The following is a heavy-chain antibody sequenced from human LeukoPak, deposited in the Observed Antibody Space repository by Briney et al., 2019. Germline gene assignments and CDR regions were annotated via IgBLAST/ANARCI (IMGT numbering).Heavy chain of an antibody. CDR1: GCSLSSAW. V-gene: IGHV3-15*07. J-gene: IGHJ4*01. CDR2: FKGKTAT. Sequence: PGGPLSLSCAASGCSLSSAWWNWVRQAPGKGLEWVGHFKGKTATNYTPPVKSRVTFSRDTSQNTLYLHMSSPTTEDTAVYYCTSDVAAIGKGEFDYWGQGTLVTVSS. D-gene: IGHD6-13*01. CDR3: TSDVAAIGKGEFDY.